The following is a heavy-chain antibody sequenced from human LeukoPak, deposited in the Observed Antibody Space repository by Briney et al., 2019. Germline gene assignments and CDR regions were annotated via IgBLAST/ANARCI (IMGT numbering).Heavy chain of an antibody. CDR1: GFTFSSYG. D-gene: IGHD5-18*01. Sequence: PGRSLRLSCAASGFTFSSYGRHWVRQAPGKGLEWVAVIWYDGSNKYYADSVKGRFTISRDNSKNTLYLQMNSLRAEDTAVYYCAKGTWDTAMVPDYWGQGTLVTVSS. CDR2: IWYDGSNK. J-gene: IGHJ4*02. V-gene: IGHV3-33*06. CDR3: AKGTWDTAMVPDY.